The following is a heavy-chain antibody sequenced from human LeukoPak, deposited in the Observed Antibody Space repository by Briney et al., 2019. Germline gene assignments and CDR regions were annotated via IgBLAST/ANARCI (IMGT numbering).Heavy chain of an antibody. CDR2: IYDSGST. CDR1: GGSIRSSYYY. V-gene: IGHV4-39*07. CDR3: ARAPGLRFLEWFSANYYYYYGMDV. J-gene: IGHJ6*02. Sequence: SETLSLTCTVSGGSIRSSYYYWGWIRQPPGKGLEWIGSIYDSGSTYYNPSLKSRVTISVDTSKNQFSLKLSSVTAADTAVYYCARAPGLRFLEWFSANYYYYYGMDVWGQGTTVTVSS. D-gene: IGHD3-3*01.